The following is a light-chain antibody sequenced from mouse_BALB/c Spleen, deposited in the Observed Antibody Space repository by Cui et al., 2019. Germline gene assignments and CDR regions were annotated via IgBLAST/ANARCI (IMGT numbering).Light chain of an antibody. J-gene: IGKJ4*01. Sequence: DIQMTQSPSSLSASLGERVGLTCRASQDIRDYLSWYQQKPERTIRRLIYTANTLDDGVPKRFSGSGSGTEYSLKINSLESEDFASYYCQQFGSYPITFGSGTKLEIK. V-gene: IGKV9-124*01. CDR1: QDIRDY. CDR3: QQFGSYPIT. CDR2: TAN.